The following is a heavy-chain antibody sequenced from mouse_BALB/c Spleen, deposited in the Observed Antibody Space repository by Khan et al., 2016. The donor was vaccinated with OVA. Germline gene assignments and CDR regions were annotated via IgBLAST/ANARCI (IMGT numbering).Heavy chain of an antibody. CDR2: ISYSGGT. D-gene: IGHD1-1*01. J-gene: IGHJ2*01. V-gene: IGHV3-2*02. CDR1: GYSFTSGYA. Sequence: EVKLEESGPGLVKPSQSLSLTCTVTGYSFTSGYAWNWIRQFPGNKLEWMGYISYSGGTSYNPSLKSRISITRATSKNQFFLQLNSVTTEDTATYYCARGKYYGYYFDYWGQGTTLTVSS. CDR3: ARGKYYGYYFDY.